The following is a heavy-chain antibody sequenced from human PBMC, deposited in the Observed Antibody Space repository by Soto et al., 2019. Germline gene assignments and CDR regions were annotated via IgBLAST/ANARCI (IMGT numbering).Heavy chain of an antibody. CDR1: GYTFTGYY. CDR3: ARGPTGITGPFDY. CDR2: INPNIGGT. Sequence: QVQLVQSGAEVKKPGASVKVSCKASGYTFTGYYMHWVRQAPGQGLEWMGWINPNIGGTNYAQKFHGRVSMTRDTAISTDYMKLSRMKSDDMEVYSCARGPTGITGPFDYLGQGTLVTVSS. V-gene: IGHV1-2*02. J-gene: IGHJ4*02. D-gene: IGHD1-20*01.